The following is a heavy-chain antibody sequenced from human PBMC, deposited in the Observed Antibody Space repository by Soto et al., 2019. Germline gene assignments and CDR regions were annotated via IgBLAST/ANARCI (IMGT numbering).Heavy chain of an antibody. CDR2: IYYSGST. V-gene: IGHV4-61*08. CDR3: ARQAMLADAFDI. CDR1: GGSISSGGYY. J-gene: IGHJ3*02. D-gene: IGHD2-8*01. Sequence: PSETLSLTCTVSGGSISSGGYYWSWLRQHPGKGLEWIGYIYYSGSTNYNPSLKSRVTISVDTSKNQFSLKLSSVTAADTAVYYCARQAMLADAFDIWGQGTMVTVSS.